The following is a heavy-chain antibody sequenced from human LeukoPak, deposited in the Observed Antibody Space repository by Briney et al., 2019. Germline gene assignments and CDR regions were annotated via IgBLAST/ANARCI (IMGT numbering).Heavy chain of an antibody. CDR1: GLTLEDMA. CDR3: AKGGGFYFADWFDP. D-gene: IGHD3-22*01. V-gene: IGHV3-9*01. J-gene: IGHJ5*02. CDR2: ISWNSGSI. Sequence: GGSLNPSLPAPGLTLEDMAMHWVGQPPGKALEWVPGISWNSGSIGYADSVKGRFTISRDNAKNSLYLQMNSLRAEDTALYYCAKGGGFYFADWFDPWGQGTLVTVSS.